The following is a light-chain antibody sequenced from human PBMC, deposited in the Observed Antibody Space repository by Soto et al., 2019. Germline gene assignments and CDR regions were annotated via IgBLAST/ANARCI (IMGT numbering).Light chain of an antibody. V-gene: IGKV1-5*03. CDR1: QTISSW. CDR3: EQYDVWPPA. Sequence: DIQMTQSPSTLSGSVGDRVTITCRASQTISSWLAWYQQKPGKAPKLLIYKASTLKSGVPSRFSGSGSGTEFTLTISSLQPDDFAVYYCEQYDVWPPAFGGGTKVEIK. J-gene: IGKJ4*01. CDR2: KAS.